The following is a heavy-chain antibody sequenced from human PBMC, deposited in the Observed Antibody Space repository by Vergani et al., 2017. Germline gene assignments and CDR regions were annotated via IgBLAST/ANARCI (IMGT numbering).Heavy chain of an antibody. J-gene: IGHJ3*02. D-gene: IGHD6-19*01. V-gene: IGHV1-18*01. CDR3: ARVAVAGTWAFDI. Sequence: QVQLVQSGAEVKKPGSSVKVSCKASGGTFSSYAISWVRQAPGQGLEWMGWISAYNGNTNYAQKFQGRVTMTRDTSTSTVYMELSSLRSEDTAVYYCARVAVAGTWAFDIWGQGTMVTVSS. CDR2: ISAYNGNT. CDR1: GGTFSSYA.